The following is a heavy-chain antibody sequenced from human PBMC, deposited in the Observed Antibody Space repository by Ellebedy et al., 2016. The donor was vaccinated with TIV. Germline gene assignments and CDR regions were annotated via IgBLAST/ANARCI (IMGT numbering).Heavy chain of an antibody. CDR3: ARGYSSGWYNWFDP. V-gene: IGHV4-59*01. D-gene: IGHD6-19*01. CDR1: GGSISSYY. J-gene: IGHJ5*02. CDR2: ISYSGST. Sequence: MPSETLSLTCTVSGGSISSYYWSWIRQPPGKGLEWIGYISYSGSTNYNPSLKSRVTISVDTSKNQFSLKLSSVTAADTAVYYCARGYSSGWYNWFDPWGQGTLVTVSS.